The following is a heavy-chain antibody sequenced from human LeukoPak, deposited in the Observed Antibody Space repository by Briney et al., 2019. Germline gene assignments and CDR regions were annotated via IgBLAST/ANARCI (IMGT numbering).Heavy chain of an antibody. J-gene: IGHJ4*02. D-gene: IGHD1-26*01. CDR3: AKEVSGSRDIDY. Sequence: PGGSLRLSCAASGFTFSSYSMNWVRQAPGKGLEWVSSISSSSSYIYYADSVKGRFTISRDNSKNTLYLQMNSLRAEDTAVYYCAKEVSGSRDIDYWGQGTLVTVSS. CDR2: ISSSSSYI. V-gene: IGHV3-21*01. CDR1: GFTFSSYS.